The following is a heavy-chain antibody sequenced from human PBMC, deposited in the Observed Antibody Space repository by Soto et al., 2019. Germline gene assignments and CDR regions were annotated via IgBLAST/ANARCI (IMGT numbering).Heavy chain of an antibody. V-gene: IGHV1-69*02. J-gene: IGHJ6*03. CDR2: IIPILGIA. Sequence: ASMKVSCKASGGTFSSYTISWVRPAPGQGLEWMGRIIPILGIANYAQKFQGRVTITADKSTSTAYMELSSLRSEDTAVYYCASKVPAAATFSYYYYMDVWGKGTTVTVSS. CDR1: GGTFSSYT. CDR3: ASKVPAAATFSYYYYMDV. D-gene: IGHD2-2*01.